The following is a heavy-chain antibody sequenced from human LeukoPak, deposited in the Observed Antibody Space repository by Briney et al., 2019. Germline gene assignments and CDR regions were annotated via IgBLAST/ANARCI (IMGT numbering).Heavy chain of an antibody. CDR3: ARFGYGDYDTFDY. Sequence: SQTLSLTCTVSGGSISSYYWSWIRQPPGKGLEWIGYIYCSGSTNYNPSLKSRVTISVDTSKNQFSLKLSSVTAADTAVYYCARFGYGDYDTFDYWGQGTLVTVSS. V-gene: IGHV4-59*01. D-gene: IGHD4-17*01. CDR1: GGSISSYY. CDR2: IYCSGST. J-gene: IGHJ4*02.